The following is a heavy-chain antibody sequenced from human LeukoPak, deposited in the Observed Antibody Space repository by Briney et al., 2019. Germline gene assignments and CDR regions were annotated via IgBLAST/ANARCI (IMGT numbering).Heavy chain of an antibody. CDR2: INPSGGTT. V-gene: IGHV1-46*03. J-gene: IGHJ3*02. D-gene: IGHD3-3*01. CDR3: TRAGVSLRFLEWFDAFDI. CDR1: GYTFIGYY. Sequence: ASVKVSCKASGYTFIGYYMHWVRQAPGQVPEWMGMINPSGGTTDYAQRFQGRLTVTRDTSTTTVYMELSSLRSEVTAVYYCTRAGVSLRFLEWFDAFDIWGQGTMVTVSS.